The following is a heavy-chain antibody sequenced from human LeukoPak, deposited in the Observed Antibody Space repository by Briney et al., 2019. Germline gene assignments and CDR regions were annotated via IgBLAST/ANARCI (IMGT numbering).Heavy chain of an antibody. J-gene: IGHJ3*02. Sequence: SETLSLTCTVSGGSISSGDYYWSWIRQPPGKGLEWIGYIYYSGSTYYNPSLKSRVTISVDTSKNQFSLKLSSVTAADTAVYYCARDLLNTYYYDSREGAFDIWGQGTMVTVSS. V-gene: IGHV4-30-4*01. CDR1: GGSISSGDYY. D-gene: IGHD3-22*01. CDR3: ARDLLNTYYYDSREGAFDI. CDR2: IYYSGST.